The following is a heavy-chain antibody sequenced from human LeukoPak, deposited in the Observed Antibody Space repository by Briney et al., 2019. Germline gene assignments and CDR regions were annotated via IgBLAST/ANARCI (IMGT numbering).Heavy chain of an antibody. CDR2: IKQDGSEK. V-gene: IGHV3-7*01. CDR3: ARDLYYYDSSGYQRYFDY. D-gene: IGHD3-22*01. Sequence: PGGSLRLSCAASGFTFSSYWMSWVRQAPGRGLEWVANIKQDGSEKYYVDSVKGRFTISRDNAKNSLYLQMNSLRAEDTAVYYCARDLYYYDSSGYQRYFDYWGQGTLVTVSS. J-gene: IGHJ4*02. CDR1: GFTFSSYW.